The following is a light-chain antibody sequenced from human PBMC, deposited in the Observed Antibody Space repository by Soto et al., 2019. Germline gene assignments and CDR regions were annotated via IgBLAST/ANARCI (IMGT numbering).Light chain of an antibody. CDR3: QSYDSSLSVI. Sequence: QLVLTQPPSVSGAPGQRATISSTGGSSNIGAGYDVHWYQQLPGTAPKLLIYGNSNRPSGVPDRFSGSKSGTSASLAITGLQAEDEADYYCQSYDSSLSVIFGGGTKLTVL. V-gene: IGLV1-40*01. CDR2: GNS. J-gene: IGLJ2*01. CDR1: SSNIGAGYD.